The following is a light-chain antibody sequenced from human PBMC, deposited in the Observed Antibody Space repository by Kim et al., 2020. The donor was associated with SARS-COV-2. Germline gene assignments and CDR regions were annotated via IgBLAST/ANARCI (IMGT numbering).Light chain of an antibody. J-gene: IGKJ5*01. CDR2: GAS. V-gene: IGKV3-20*01. CDR3: QQYGTSPIT. CDR1: ETVARNH. Sequence: SPGDRDTLPCRASETVARNHLAWYQQKPGQAPRPLMYGASIRSSGVPGRFSGSGSGTDFTLTINGLEPGDCAVYYCQQYGTSPITFGQGTRLEIK.